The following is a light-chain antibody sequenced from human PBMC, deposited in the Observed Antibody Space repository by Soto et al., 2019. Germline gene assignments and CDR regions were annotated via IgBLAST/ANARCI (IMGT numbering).Light chain of an antibody. J-gene: IGKJ1*01. CDR2: GAS. CDR1: ESVRDE. Sequence: EAVLTQSPATLSLSPGERATLSCRASESVRDELGWYQQKPGQAPRLLIYGASSRATGIPDRFIGSGSGTDFTLTITRLEPEDFAVYYCQHYVTSLTTFGQGTKVDIK. CDR3: QHYVTSLTT. V-gene: IGKV3-20*01.